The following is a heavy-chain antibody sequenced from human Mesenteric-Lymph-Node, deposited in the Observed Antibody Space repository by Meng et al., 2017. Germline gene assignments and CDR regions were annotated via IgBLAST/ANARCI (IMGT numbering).Heavy chain of an antibody. Sequence: KVSCKGSGYSFTNCWIGWVRQMPGKGLEWMGIIYPGDSDTRYSPSFQGQVTISADKSISTAYLQWSSLKASDTAMYYCARPYSSGWYYFDYWGQGTLVTVSS. V-gene: IGHV5-51*01. J-gene: IGHJ4*02. CDR1: GYSFTNCW. CDR3: ARPYSSGWYYFDY. D-gene: IGHD6-19*01. CDR2: IYPGDSDT.